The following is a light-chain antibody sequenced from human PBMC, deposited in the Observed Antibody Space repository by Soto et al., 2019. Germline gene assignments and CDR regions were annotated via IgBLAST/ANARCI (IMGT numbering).Light chain of an antibody. Sequence: VVLTQSPLYLPVTLGQPASISCRSSQSLIHSDGNTYLNWFQQRPGQSPRRLIYEVSDRDSGVPARFSGSGSGPNFTPKISRVEAEDVGVYYCMQGAHWPWTFGQGTEVEIK. V-gene: IGKV2-30*02. CDR1: QSLIHSDGNTY. CDR3: MQGAHWPWT. J-gene: IGKJ1*01. CDR2: EVS.